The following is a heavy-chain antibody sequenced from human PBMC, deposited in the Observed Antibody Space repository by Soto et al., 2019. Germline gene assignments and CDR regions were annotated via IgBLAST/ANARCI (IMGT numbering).Heavy chain of an antibody. CDR1: GYTFTNYH. V-gene: IGHV1-46*01. J-gene: IGHJ4*02. Sequence: GASVKVSCKASGYTFTNYHIHWVRQAPGQGPEYMGIINPSDGSTTYPQKFQGRVTMTGDTSTSTVYMGLSSLRSDDTAVYYCARDGPSGSYNLDYWGQGTLVTVSS. D-gene: IGHD1-26*01. CDR3: ARDGPSGSYNLDY. CDR2: INPSDGST.